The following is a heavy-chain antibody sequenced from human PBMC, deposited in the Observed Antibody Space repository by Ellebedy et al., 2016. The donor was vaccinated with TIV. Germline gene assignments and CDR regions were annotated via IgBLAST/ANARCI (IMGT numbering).Heavy chain of an antibody. D-gene: IGHD5-24*01. V-gene: IGHV1-2*02. Sequence: ASVKVSCKASGYTFTGYYMHWVRQAPGQGLEWMGWINPNNGATTYAQKFQGRVTMTRDTAIRTTYMDLGSLRSDDTAMYYCARDPIQADGYRLDYWGQGTLVTVSS. J-gene: IGHJ4*02. CDR3: ARDPIQADGYRLDY. CDR2: INPNNGAT. CDR1: GYTFTGYY.